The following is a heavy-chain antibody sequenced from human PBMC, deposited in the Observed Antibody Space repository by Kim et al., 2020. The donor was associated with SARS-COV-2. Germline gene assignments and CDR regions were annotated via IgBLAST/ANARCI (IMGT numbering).Heavy chain of an antibody. CDR3: ARGQITIFGVVILRFDY. V-gene: IGHV1-18*01. Sequence: ASVKVSCKASGYTFTSYGISWVRQAPGQGLEWMGWISAYNGNTNYAQKLQGRVTMTTDTSTSTAYMELRSLRSDDTAVYYCARGQITIFGVVILRFDYWGHVTLVTVSS. J-gene: IGHJ4*01. CDR1: GYTFTSYG. D-gene: IGHD3-3*01. CDR2: ISAYNGNT.